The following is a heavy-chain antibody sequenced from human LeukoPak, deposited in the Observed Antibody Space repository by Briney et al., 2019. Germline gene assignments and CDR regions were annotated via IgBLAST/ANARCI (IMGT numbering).Heavy chain of an antibody. Sequence: SQTLSLTCTVSGGSISSGGYYWSWIRQPPGKGLEWIGYIYHSGSTYYNPSLKSRVTISVDTSKNQFSLKLSSVTAADTAVYYCARVPSYSSSWYTPLEYFDLWGRGTLVTVSS. CDR1: GGSISSGGYY. V-gene: IGHV4-30-2*01. CDR2: IYHSGST. J-gene: IGHJ2*01. D-gene: IGHD6-13*01. CDR3: ARVPSYSSSWYTPLEYFDL.